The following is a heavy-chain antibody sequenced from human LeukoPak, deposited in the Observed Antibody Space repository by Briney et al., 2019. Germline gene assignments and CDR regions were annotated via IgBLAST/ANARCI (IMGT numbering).Heavy chain of an antibody. D-gene: IGHD3-9*01. CDR1: GFTVSSNY. CDR2: IYSGGST. CDR3: ARVGDYDILTGHNDY. Sequence: GGSLRLSCAASGFTVSSNYMSWVRQAPGKGLEWVSVIYSGGSTYYADSVKGRFTISRDNSKNTLYLQMDSLRAEDTAVYYCARVGDYDILTGHNDYWGQGTLVTVSS. V-gene: IGHV3-53*01. J-gene: IGHJ4*02.